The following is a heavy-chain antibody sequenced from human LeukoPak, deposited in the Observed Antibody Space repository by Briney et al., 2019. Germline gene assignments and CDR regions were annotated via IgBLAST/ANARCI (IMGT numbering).Heavy chain of an antibody. J-gene: IGHJ2*01. V-gene: IGHV4-59*01. CDR2: IYYSRST. Sequence: SETLSLTCTVSVSSISSYHGSWIRKPPWMGLEWIGYIYYSRSTNYNPSLKSRVTMSVDTSKNQFSLRLSSVTAADTAVYYCARDGGYTYGYAYWYFDLWGRGTLVTVSS. CDR1: VSSISSYH. D-gene: IGHD5-18*01. CDR3: ARDGGYTYGYAYWYFDL.